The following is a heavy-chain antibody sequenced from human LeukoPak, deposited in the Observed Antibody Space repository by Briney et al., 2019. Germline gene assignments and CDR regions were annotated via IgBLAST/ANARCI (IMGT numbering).Heavy chain of an antibody. CDR1: GYTFTSYD. Sequence: ASVKVSCKASGYTFTSYDINWVRQAPGQGLEWMGWINPNSGGTNYAQKFQGRVTMTRDTSISTAYMELSRLRSDDTAVYYCARDPRYSSSWYYYLGYYYYMDVWGKGTTVTVSS. V-gene: IGHV1-2*02. J-gene: IGHJ6*03. CDR3: ARDPRYSSSWYYYLGYYYYMDV. CDR2: INPNSGGT. D-gene: IGHD6-13*01.